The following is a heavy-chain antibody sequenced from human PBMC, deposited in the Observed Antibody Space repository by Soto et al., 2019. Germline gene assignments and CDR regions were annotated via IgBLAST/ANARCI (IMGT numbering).Heavy chain of an antibody. CDR3: AILCRGGSCYSDFDY. V-gene: IGHV4-4*02. CDR2: IYHSGST. CDR1: SGSISSSNW. J-gene: IGHJ4*02. D-gene: IGHD2-15*01. Sequence: SETLSLTCAVSSGSISSSNWWSWVRQPPGKGLEWIGEIYHSGSTNYNPSLKSRVTISVDKSKNQFSLKLSSVTAADTAVYYCAILCRGGSCYSDFDYWGQGTLVTVSS.